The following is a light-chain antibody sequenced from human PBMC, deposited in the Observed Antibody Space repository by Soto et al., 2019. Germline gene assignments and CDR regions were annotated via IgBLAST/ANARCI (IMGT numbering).Light chain of an antibody. CDR3: QRYNDFQYV. CDR1: QSLHSNF. J-gene: IGKJ2*01. Sequence: EIVLTQFPATLSLSPGERATLSCRASQSLHSNFLVWYQQKPGQAPRLLISSASRRATGIPDRFSGSGSGTDFTLTISGLQPDDFATYYCQRYNDFQYVFGQGTKLEMK. CDR2: SAS. V-gene: IGKV3-20*01.